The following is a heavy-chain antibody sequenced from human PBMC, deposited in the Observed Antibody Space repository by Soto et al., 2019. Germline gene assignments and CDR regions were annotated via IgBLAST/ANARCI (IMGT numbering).Heavy chain of an antibody. CDR3: AARGIAAAGTFVYRVRNGNYGIDV. D-gene: IGHD6-13*01. J-gene: IGHJ6*02. Sequence: TSVKPTSKAPRLTLTSSSLQWVRQAREQHLEWIKWIVVGSGNTNYAQKFKERVTITRDMSTSTAYMELSCLRSEDTAVYYCAARGIAAAGTFVYRVRNGNYGIDVWGQGTTVTVSS. CDR2: IVVGSGNT. V-gene: IGHV1-58*01. CDR1: RLTLTSSS.